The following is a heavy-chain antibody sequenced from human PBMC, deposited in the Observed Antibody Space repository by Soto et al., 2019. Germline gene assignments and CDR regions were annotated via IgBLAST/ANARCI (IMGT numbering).Heavy chain of an antibody. CDR3: AREFLVCSSTSCYSPTPSGGYFDY. CDR1: GFTFSSYS. CDR2: ISSSSSTI. V-gene: IGHV3-48*02. Sequence: GGSLRLSCAASGFTFSSYSMNWVRQAPGKGLEWVSYISSSSSTIYYGDSVKGRFTISRDNAKNSLYLQMNSLRDEDTAVYYCAREFLVCSSTSCYSPTPSGGYFDYWGQGTLVTVSS. D-gene: IGHD2-2*01. J-gene: IGHJ4*02.